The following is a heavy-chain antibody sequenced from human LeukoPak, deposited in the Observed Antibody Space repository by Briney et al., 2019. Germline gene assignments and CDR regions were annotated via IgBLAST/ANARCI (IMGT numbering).Heavy chain of an antibody. CDR1: GYTFISYA. D-gene: IGHD1-1*01. J-gene: IGHJ6*02. CDR3: ARVQHPINYYYYYGMDV. V-gene: IGHV1-69*13. CDR2: IIPIFGTA. Sequence: ASVKVSCKASGYTFISYAISWVRQAPGQGLEWMGGIIPIFGTANYAQKFQGRVTITADESTSTAYMELNSLRSEDTAVYYCARVQHPINYYYYYGMDVWDQGTTVTVSS.